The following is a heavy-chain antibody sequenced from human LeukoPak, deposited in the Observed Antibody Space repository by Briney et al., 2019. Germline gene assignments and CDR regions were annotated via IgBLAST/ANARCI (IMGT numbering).Heavy chain of an antibody. CDR1: GGSFSGYY. CDR3: ARGPRSLNIVVVPAAVYYGMDV. D-gene: IGHD2-2*01. Sequence: SETLSLTCAVYGGSFSGYYWSWIRQPPGKGLEWIGEINHSGSTNYNPSLKSRVTISVDTSKNQFSLKLSSVTAADTAVYYCARGPRSLNIVVVPAAVYYGMDVWGQGTTVTVSS. CDR2: INHSGST. J-gene: IGHJ6*02. V-gene: IGHV4-34*01.